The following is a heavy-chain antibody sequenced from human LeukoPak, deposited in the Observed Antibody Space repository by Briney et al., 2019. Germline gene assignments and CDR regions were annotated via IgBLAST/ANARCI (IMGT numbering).Heavy chain of an antibody. D-gene: IGHD6-13*01. CDR2: IWYDGSNK. V-gene: IGHV3-33*06. CDR1: GFTFSSYG. Sequence: GGSLRLSCAASGFTFSSYGMHWVRQAPGKGLEWVAVIWYDGSNKYYADSVKGRFTISRDNSKNTLYLQMNSLRAEDTAVYYCAKGLIAAEYYFDYWGQGTLVIVSS. J-gene: IGHJ4*02. CDR3: AKGLIAAEYYFDY.